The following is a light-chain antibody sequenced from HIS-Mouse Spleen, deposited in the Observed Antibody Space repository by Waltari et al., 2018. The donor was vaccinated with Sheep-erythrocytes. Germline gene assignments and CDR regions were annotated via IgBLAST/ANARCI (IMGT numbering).Light chain of an antibody. V-gene: IGLV2-23*01. CDR1: RSELGGYNL. CDR3: CSYAGSSTPWV. Sequence: QSALTQPASVSGSPGQSITISCTGPRSELGGYNLVSWYQQHPGKAPKLMIYEGSKRPSGVSNRFSGSKSGNTASLTISGLQAEDEADYYCCSYAGSSTPWVFGGGTKLTVL. J-gene: IGLJ3*02. CDR2: EGS.